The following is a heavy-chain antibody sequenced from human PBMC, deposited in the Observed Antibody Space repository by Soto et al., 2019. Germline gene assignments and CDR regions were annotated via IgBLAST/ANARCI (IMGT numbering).Heavy chain of an antibody. D-gene: IGHD2-15*01. Sequence: EVQLVESGGGLVKPGGSLRLSCAASGFTFSSYSMNWVRQAPGKRLEWVSSISSSSSYIYYADSVNGRFTISSDNAKNSLYLQMISLRAEDTAVYYCARNHGLSSYAFDIWGQGTMVTVSS. V-gene: IGHV3-21*01. CDR3: ARNHGLSSYAFDI. J-gene: IGHJ3*02. CDR1: GFTFSSYS. CDR2: ISSSSSYI.